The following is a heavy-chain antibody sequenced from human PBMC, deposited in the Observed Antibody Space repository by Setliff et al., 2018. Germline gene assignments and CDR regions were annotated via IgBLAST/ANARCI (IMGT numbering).Heavy chain of an antibody. J-gene: IGHJ4*02. V-gene: IGHV3-23*01. CDR3: AKDLASWSPDR. CDR2: ISATGGAT. CDR1: GFAFNRHG. Sequence: GESLTISCAASGFAFNRHGMNWVRQVPGKGLEWVALISATGGATYYADSVKGRFTLFXXXSKNSLYLQMNDLRAEDTAVYYCAKDLASWSPDRWGLGTLVTVSS. D-gene: IGHD3-3*01.